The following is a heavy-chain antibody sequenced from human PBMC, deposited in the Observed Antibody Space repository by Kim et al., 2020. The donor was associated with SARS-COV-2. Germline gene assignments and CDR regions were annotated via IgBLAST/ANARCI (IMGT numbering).Heavy chain of an antibody. D-gene: IGHD3-10*01. V-gene: IGHV4-59*01. Sequence: SETLSLTCTVSGGSISSYYWSWIRQPPGKGLEWIGYIYYSGSTNYNPSLKSRVTISVDTSKNQFSLKLSSVTAADTAVYYCAREGSGGSGRYYKYYYGM. CDR1: GGSISSYY. CDR2: IYYSGST. J-gene: IGHJ6*01. CDR3: AREGSGGSGRYYKYYYGM.